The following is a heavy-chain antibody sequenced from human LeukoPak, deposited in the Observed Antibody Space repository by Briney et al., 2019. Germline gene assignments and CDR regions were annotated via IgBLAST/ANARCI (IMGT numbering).Heavy chain of an antibody. CDR3: TRPDGQLQRGFDY. D-gene: IGHD6-6*01. J-gene: IGHJ4*02. Sequence: GESLKISCKGSGYSFTSYWISWVRQMPGKGLEWMGRIDPSDSYTNYSPSFQGHVTISADKSISTAYLQWSSLKASDTAMYYCTRPDGQLQRGFDYWGQGTLVTVSS. CDR2: IDPSDSYT. V-gene: IGHV5-10-1*01. CDR1: GYSFTSYW.